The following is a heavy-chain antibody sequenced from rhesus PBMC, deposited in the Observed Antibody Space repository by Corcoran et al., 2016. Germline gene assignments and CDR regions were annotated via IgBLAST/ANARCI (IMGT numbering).Heavy chain of an antibody. V-gene: IGHV1-111*02. J-gene: IGHJ4*01. CDR3: ARDPGYSNYYGY. Sequence: EVQLVQSGAEVKKPGASVKISCKASGYTFTDYYLHWVRQAPGKGLEWMGRVDPEDGEAIHAQKFQDRVTITADTSTDTAYMGLSSLRSEDTAVCYCARDPGYSNYYGYWGQGVLVTVSS. CDR1: GYTFTDYY. D-gene: IGHD5-42*01. CDR2: VDPEDGEA.